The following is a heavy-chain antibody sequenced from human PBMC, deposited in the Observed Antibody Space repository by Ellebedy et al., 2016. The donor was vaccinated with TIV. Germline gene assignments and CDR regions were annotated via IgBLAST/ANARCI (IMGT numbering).Heavy chain of an antibody. CDR2: IRSKPHNYAT. J-gene: IGHJ6*03. D-gene: IGHD6-25*01. CDR3: SGTQHRLRDYNYMDV. V-gene: IGHV3-73*01. CDR1: GFTFSGSA. Sequence: GESLKISCAASGFTFSGSAIHWVRQASGKGLEWVGRIRSKPHNYATTYAESVKGTFTISRDDSKNMAYLQMTSQTTEDTAVYYCSGTQHRLRDYNYMDVWGKGTTVTVSS.